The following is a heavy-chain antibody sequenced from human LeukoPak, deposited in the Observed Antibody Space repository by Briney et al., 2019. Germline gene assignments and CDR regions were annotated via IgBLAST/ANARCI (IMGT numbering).Heavy chain of an antibody. V-gene: IGHV4-39*07. D-gene: IGHD3/OR15-3a*01. CDR3: ARDSDWTQRGFDY. Sequence: SETLSLTCTVSGGSISSSSYYWGWIRQPPGKGLEWIGSIYYSGSTYYNPSLKSRVTISVDTSKNQFSLKLSSVTAADTAVYYCARDSDWTQRGFDYGGQGTLVTVSS. CDR2: IYYSGST. CDR1: GGSISSSSYY. J-gene: IGHJ4*02.